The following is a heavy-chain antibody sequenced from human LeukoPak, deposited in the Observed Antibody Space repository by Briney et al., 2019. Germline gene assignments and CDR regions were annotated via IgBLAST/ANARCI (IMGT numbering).Heavy chain of an antibody. Sequence: GASVKVSCKASGGTFSSYAISWVRQAPGQGLEWMGRIIPILGIANYAQKFQGRVTITADKSTSTAYMELRSLRSDDTAVYYCARDRDTSYGDYRSYYYYYGMDVWGQGTTVTVSS. J-gene: IGHJ6*02. CDR2: IIPILGIA. D-gene: IGHD4-17*01. V-gene: IGHV1-69*04. CDR1: GGTFSSYA. CDR3: ARDRDTSYGDYRSYYYYYGMDV.